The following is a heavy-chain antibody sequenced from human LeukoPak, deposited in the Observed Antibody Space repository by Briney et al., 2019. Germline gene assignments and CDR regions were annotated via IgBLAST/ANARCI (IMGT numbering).Heavy chain of an antibody. D-gene: IGHD6-13*01. CDR1: GFTFSSYS. J-gene: IGHJ3*02. Sequence: GGSLRLSCAASGFTFSSYSMNWVRQAPGKGLEWVSSISSSSSYIYYADSVKGRFTISRDNAKNSLYLQMNSLRAEDTALYHCARRYSSSFAAFDIWGQGTMVTVSS. CDR3: ARRYSSSFAAFDI. V-gene: IGHV3-21*04. CDR2: ISSSSSYI.